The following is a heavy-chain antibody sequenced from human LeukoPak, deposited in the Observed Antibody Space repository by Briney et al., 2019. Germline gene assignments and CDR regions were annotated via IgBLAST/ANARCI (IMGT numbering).Heavy chain of an antibody. D-gene: IGHD5-24*01. J-gene: IGHJ4*02. CDR2: INTNSGGT. CDR1: GYTFTGYY. Sequence: ASVKVSCKASGYTFTGYYMHWVRQAPGQGVEGMGWINTNSGGTNYAQKLQGRVTMTRDKSIRTAYMELSRLRSDDPAVYYCAREGADGYNYVDYWGQGTLVTVSS. V-gene: IGHV1-2*02. CDR3: AREGADGYNYVDY.